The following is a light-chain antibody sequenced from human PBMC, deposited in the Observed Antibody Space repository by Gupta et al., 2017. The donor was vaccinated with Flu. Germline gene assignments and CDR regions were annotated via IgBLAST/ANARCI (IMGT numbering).Light chain of an antibody. CDR3: QQTYNTPPVT. J-gene: IGKJ4*01. CDR1: QNINTY. CDR2: SAV. V-gene: IGKV1-39*01. Sequence: DIQMTQSPSSLSASVGDRVTMTCRASQNINTYLNWYQHKPGEAPKLLIYSAVTLHSGVPSRFSGSGSGTDFTLTITSLQPEDFATYYCQQTYNTPPVTFGRGTKVEVE.